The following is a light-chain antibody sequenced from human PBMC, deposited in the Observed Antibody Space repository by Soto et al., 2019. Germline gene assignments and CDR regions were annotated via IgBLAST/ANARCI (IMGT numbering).Light chain of an antibody. CDR3: QQRSDWPPT. Sequence: DIVMTQSLDSLAVSLGERATIKCKSSQSVLHSSNNKNYLAWYQQKLGQAPRLLIYDASKRATGIPARFSGSGSGTDFTLTISSLEPEDFAVYFCQQRSDWPPTFGQGTRLEI. V-gene: IGKV4-1*01. CDR2: DAS. CDR1: QSVLHSSNNKNY. J-gene: IGKJ5*01.